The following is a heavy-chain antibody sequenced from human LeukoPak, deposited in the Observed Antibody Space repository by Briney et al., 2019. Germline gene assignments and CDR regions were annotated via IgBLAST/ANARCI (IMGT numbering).Heavy chain of an antibody. J-gene: IGHJ5*02. CDR3: ARNDPKATTNWFDP. CDR1: GGSISSSSYY. D-gene: IGHD1-1*01. V-gene: IGHV4-39*07. CDR2: IYHSGST. Sequence: SETLSLTCTVSGGSISSSSYYWGWIRQPPGTGLEWIGSIYHSGSTYYNPSLKSRVTISVDTSKNQFSLKLSSVTAADTAVYYCARNDPKATTNWFDPWGQGTLVTVSS.